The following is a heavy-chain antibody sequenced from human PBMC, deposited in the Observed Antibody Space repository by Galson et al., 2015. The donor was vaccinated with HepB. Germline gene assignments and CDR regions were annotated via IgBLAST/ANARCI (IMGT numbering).Heavy chain of an antibody. CDR2: ISGSGGST. V-gene: IGHV3-23*01. D-gene: IGHD6-19*01. J-gene: IGHJ4*02. CDR3: AKLDPGWGSGLGKFDY. CDR1: GFTFSSYA. Sequence: SMRLSCAASGFTFSSYAMSWVRQAPGKGLEWVSAISGSGGSTYYADSVKGRFTISRDNSKNTLYLQMNSLRAEDTAVYYCAKLDPGWGSGLGKFDYWGQGTLVTVSS.